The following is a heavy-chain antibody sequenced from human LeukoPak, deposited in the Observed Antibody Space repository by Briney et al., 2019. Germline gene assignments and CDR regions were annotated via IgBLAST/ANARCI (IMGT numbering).Heavy chain of an antibody. V-gene: IGHV1-2*06. CDR1: GYTFTGYY. D-gene: IGHD2-2*01. CDR2: INPNSGDI. Sequence: ASVKVSCKASGYTFTGYYMHWVRQAPGQGLEWMGRINPNSGDIKYAQKFQGGVTMTRDTSISTAYMELSRLTSDDTAVYYCAKRYCSSPNCYANFDYWGQGTLVTVSS. J-gene: IGHJ4*02. CDR3: AKRYCSSPNCYANFDY.